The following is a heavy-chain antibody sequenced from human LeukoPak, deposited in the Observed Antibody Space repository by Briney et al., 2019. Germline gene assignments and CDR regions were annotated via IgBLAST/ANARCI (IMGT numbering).Heavy chain of an antibody. D-gene: IGHD1-26*01. J-gene: IGHJ4*02. CDR3: ARQGRSGASYSGLDS. Sequence: SQTLSLTCAISGDSVSSNSAAWNWIRQSPSRGLEWLGRTYYRSSWYNDYTLSLRGRITVDPDTSKNQFSLQLNSVSPGDTAVYYCARQGRSGASYSGLDSWGQGTLVTVSS. V-gene: IGHV6-1*01. CDR2: TYYRSSWYN. CDR1: GDSVSSNSAA.